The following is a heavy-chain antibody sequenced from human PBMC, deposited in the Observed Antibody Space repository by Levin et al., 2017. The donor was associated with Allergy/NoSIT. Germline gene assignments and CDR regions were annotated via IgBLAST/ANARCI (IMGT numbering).Heavy chain of an antibody. CDR1: GFIFSDSA. J-gene: IGHJ4*02. CDR3: KAAVPNCGTTSCYVTQRY. CDR2: IRSKANSYET. Sequence: PGGSLRLSCAASGFIFSDSAVHWVRQASGKGLEWVGRIRSKANSYETAYAASVTGRFTVSRDDSKNTAYLQMNSLKTEDTAVYYCKAAVPNCGTTSCYVTQRYWGQGTLVTVSS. V-gene: IGHV3-73*01. D-gene: IGHD2-2*01.